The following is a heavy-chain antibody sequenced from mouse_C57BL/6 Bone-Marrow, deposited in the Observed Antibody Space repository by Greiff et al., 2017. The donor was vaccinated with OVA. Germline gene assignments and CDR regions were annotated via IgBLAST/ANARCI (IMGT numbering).Heavy chain of an antibody. V-gene: IGHV2-9-1*01. CDR1: GFSLTSYA. D-gene: IGHD2-10*01. CDR2: IWTGGGT. CDR3: ARKAYPLDY. J-gene: IGHJ4*01. Sequence: VKLMESGPGLVAPSQSLSITCTVSGFSLTSYAISWVRQPPGKGLEWLGVIWTGGGTTYNSALKSRLSISKDNSKSQVFLKMNSLQTDDTARYYCARKAYPLDYWGQGTSVTVSS.